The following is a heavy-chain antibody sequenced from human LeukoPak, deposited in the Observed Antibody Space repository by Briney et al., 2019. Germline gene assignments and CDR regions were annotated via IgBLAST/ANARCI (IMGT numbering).Heavy chain of an antibody. CDR1: GFTFSSYA. V-gene: IGHV3-23*01. D-gene: IGHD3-16*01. CDR3: AKLGEGSMHLGPYGLSFDY. Sequence: GGSLRLSCAASGFTFSSYAMSWVRQAPGKGLEWVSAISGGGGSTYYADSVKGRFTISRDNSKNTLYLQMNSLRAEDTAVYYCAKLGEGSMHLGPYGLSFDYWGQGTLVTVSS. CDR2: ISGGGGST. J-gene: IGHJ4*02.